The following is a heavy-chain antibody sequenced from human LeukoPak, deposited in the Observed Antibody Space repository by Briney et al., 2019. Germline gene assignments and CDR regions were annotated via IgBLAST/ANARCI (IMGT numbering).Heavy chain of an antibody. CDR2: INPNSGAA. D-gene: IGHD3-16*01. CDR1: GYTFTDYY. V-gene: IGHV1-2*02. Sequence: ASVKVSCKASGYTFTDYYMYWLRQAPGQGLEWMGWINPNSGAATYAQRLQGRVTMTRDTSISTDYMELSRLRSDDTAVYYCARDGDTVMPDFDYWGQGTLVTVSS. CDR3: ARDGDTVMPDFDY. J-gene: IGHJ4*02.